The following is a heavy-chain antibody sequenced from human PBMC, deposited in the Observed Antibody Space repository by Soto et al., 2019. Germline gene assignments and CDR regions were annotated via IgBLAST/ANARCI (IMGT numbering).Heavy chain of an antibody. V-gene: IGHV3-23*01. CDR2: ISGSIGSI. D-gene: IGHD5-12*01. CDR3: AKGMGGYRYVNYAMDV. Sequence: VVSLMLSCSASKFTFINYCISWVRQAPGNGLEWVAVISGSIGSIDYSYSFKGRFTISRDNSKNTLYLQMNSLRADDTAVYYCAKGMGGYRYVNYAMDVWGQGTTVTVSS. CDR1: KFTFINYC. J-gene: IGHJ6*02.